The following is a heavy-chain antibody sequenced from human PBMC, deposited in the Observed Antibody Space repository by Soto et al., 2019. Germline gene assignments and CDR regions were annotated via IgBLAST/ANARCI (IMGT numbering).Heavy chain of an antibody. CDR3: ASGGCYYDSRVADAFDI. J-gene: IGHJ3*02. CDR2: INHSGST. V-gene: IGHV4-34*02. CDR1: GGSFSGYY. D-gene: IGHD3-22*01. Sequence: QVQLQQWGAGLLKPSETLSLTCAVYGGSFSGYYWSWIRQPPGKGLAWIGEINHSGSTNYNPSLQRRVKISVDASKNQFSLQLSSVTAADTAVYYCASGGCYYDSRVADAFDIWGQETMVTDSS.